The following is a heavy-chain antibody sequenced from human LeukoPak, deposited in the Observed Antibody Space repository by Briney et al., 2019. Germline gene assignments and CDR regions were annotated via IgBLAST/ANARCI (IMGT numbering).Heavy chain of an antibody. V-gene: IGHV3-30*04. D-gene: IGHD3-3*01. Sequence: GRSLRLSRAASGFTFSSYAMHWVRQAPGKGLEWVAVISYDGSNKYYADSVKGRFTISRDNSKNTLYLQMNSLRAEDTAVYYCARDPYDFWSGSDYWGQGTLVTVSS. CDR2: ISYDGSNK. CDR3: ARDPYDFWSGSDY. J-gene: IGHJ4*02. CDR1: GFTFSSYA.